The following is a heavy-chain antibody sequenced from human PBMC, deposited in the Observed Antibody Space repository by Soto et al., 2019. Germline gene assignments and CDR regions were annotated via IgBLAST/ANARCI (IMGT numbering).Heavy chain of an antibody. CDR3: AKDRGVVTAIS. CDR1: GFTFSSYA. J-gene: IGHJ4*02. CDR2: ISGSGGST. D-gene: IGHD2-21*02. Sequence: EVHLLESGGGLVQPGGSLRLSCAASGFTFSSYAMSWVRQAPGKGLEWVSAISGSGGSTYYVDSVKGRFTISRDNSKNTLLLQMKRLRAEDTAVYFCAKDRGVVTAISWGQGTLVTVSS. V-gene: IGHV3-23*01.